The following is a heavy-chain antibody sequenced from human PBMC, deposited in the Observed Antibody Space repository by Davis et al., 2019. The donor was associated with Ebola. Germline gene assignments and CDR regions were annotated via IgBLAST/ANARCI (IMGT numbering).Heavy chain of an antibody. D-gene: IGHD3-9*01. CDR2: ISSSGSSK. V-gene: IGHV3-11*01. CDR1: GFTLTDYH. CDR3: AKGYFDLSDWFDP. Sequence: GGSLRLSCAASGFTLTDYHMTWIRQAPGKGLEYISYISSSGSSKFYADSVKGRFSISRDNARNSLHLEMSSLRAEDTALYYCAKGYFDLSDWFDPWGQGTLVTVSS. J-gene: IGHJ5*02.